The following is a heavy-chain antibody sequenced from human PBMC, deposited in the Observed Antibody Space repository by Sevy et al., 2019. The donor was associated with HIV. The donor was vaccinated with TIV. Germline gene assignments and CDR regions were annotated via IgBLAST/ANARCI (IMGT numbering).Heavy chain of an antibody. V-gene: IGHV1-2*02. CDR3: AKGTLVVPAVIYYYYGMDV. Sequence: ASLKVSCKASGYTFTDYYLHWVRQAPGQGLEWMTYINPNTGVKNYAQKFRGRVTMTTDTSINTVYMELTRLTSDDTAVYYCAKGTLVVPAVIYYYYGMDVWGQGTTVTVSS. D-gene: IGHD2-2*02. J-gene: IGHJ6*02. CDR1: GYTFTDYY. CDR2: INPNTGVK.